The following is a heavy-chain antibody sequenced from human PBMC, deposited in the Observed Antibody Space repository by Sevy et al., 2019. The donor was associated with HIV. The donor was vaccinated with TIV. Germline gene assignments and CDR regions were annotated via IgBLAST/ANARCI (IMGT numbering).Heavy chain of an antibody. V-gene: IGHV5-51*01. CDR2: IYPGDSDT. CDR3: ARSIAASYLDY. Sequence: GESLKISCRGSGYRFTNYWIAWVRQMPGKGLEWMGMIYPGDSDTRYSRSFQGQVTISANKSINTAYLQLSSLRASDTAMYYCARSIAASYLDYWGLGTLVTVSS. CDR1: GYRFTNYW. J-gene: IGHJ4*02. D-gene: IGHD6-6*01.